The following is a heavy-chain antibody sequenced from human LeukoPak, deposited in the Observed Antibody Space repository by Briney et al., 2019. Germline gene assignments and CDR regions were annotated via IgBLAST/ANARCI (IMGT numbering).Heavy chain of an antibody. CDR1: GGSFSGYY. V-gene: IGHV4-34*01. D-gene: IGHD2-2*01. Sequence: PSETLSLTCAVYGGSFSGYYWSWIRQPPGKGLEWIGEINHSGSTNYNPSLKSRVTISVDTSKNQFSLKLSSVTAADTAVYYCARLVLGSTSCYFDYWGQGTLVTVSS. CDR2: INHSGST. CDR3: ARLVLGSTSCYFDY. J-gene: IGHJ4*02.